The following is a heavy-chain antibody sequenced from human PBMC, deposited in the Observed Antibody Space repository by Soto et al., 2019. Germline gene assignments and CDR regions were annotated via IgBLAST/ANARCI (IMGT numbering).Heavy chain of an antibody. J-gene: IGHJ5*02. CDR3: QKDPRRGGYRSGPNWFDP. V-gene: IGHV3-23*01. Sequence: GGSLRLSCAASGFAFSSYAMSWVRQAPGKGLEWVSAISGSGGSTYYADSVKGRFTISRDNSKNTLYLQMNSLRAEDTAVYYCQKDPRRGGYRSGPNWFDPWGHGTLVTVSS. CDR1: GFAFSSYA. CDR2: ISGSGGST. D-gene: IGHD6-19*01.